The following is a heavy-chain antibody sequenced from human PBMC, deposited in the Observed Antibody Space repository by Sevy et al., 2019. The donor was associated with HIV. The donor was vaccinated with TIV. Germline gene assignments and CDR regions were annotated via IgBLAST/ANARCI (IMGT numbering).Heavy chain of an antibody. CDR3: ARRDSWQETLNGMDV. Sequence: GGSLRLSCAASGFTFSSYWMHWVRQAPGKGLVWVSRINSDGSSTSYADSVKGRFTISRGNAKNTLYLQMNSLRAEDTAVYYSARRDSWQETLNGMDVWGQGTTVTVSS. V-gene: IGHV3-74*01. CDR2: INSDGSST. J-gene: IGHJ6*02. CDR1: GFTFSSYW. D-gene: IGHD5-12*01.